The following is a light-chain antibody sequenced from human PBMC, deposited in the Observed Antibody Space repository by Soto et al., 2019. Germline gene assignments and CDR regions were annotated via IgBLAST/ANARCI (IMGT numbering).Light chain of an antibody. Sequence: EIVMAQSPATLSVSPGDRATLSCRASQSVSSNLAWYQQKPGQAPRLLIYGASTRTTGAPARFTGSGSGTEFTLTISSLQSEDFAVYYCHQYNNWPVTFGGGTKVEIK. CDR2: GAS. CDR1: QSVSSN. V-gene: IGKV3-15*01. CDR3: HQYNNWPVT. J-gene: IGKJ4*01.